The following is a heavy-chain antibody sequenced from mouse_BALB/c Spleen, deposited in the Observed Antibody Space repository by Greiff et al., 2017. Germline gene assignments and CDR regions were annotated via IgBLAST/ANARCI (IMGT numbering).Heavy chain of an antibody. CDR3: ARDSVTPFDV. J-gene: IGHJ1*01. CDR1: GYTFTSYY. Sequence: VQLQQSGPELVKPGASVRISCKASGYTFTSYYIHWVKQRPGQGLEWIGWIYPGNVNTKYNEKFKGKATLTADKSSSTAYMQLSSLTSEDSAVYFCARDSVTPFDVWGAGTTVTVSS. V-gene: IGHV1S56*01. CDR2: IYPGNVNT.